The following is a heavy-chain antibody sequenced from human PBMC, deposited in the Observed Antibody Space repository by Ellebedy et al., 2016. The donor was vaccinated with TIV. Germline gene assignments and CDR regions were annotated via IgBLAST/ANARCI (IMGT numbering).Heavy chain of an antibody. J-gene: IGHJ6*02. CDR3: AAVADYYGMDV. Sequence: SVKVSXXASGFTSTHSAVQWVRQARGQRLEWIGWIVVGSGNTNYAQKFQERVTITRDMSTSTANMELSSLRSEDTAVYYCAAVADYYGMDVWGQGTTVTVSS. CDR1: GFTSTHSA. D-gene: IGHD3-10*01. CDR2: IVVGSGNT. V-gene: IGHV1-58*01.